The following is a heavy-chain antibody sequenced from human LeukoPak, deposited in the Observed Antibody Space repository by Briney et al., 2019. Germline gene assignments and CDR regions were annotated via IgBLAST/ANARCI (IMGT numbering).Heavy chain of an antibody. V-gene: IGHV3-21*01. J-gene: IGHJ4*02. CDR1: GFTFSSYS. Sequence: GGSLRLSCAASGFTFSSYSMNWVRQAPGKGLEWVSSISSSSSYIYYADSVKGRFTISRDNAKNSLYLQMNSLRAEDTAVYYCARDPSERIAVANWGQGTLVTVSS. D-gene: IGHD6-19*01. CDR2: ISSSSSYI. CDR3: ARDPSERIAVAN.